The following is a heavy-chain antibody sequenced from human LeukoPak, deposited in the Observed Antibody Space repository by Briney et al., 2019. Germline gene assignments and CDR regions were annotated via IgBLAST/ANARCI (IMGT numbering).Heavy chain of an antibody. Sequence: ASVKVSCKASGYTFTSYAMHWVRQAPGQRLEWMGWINAGDGNTKYSQKFQGRVTMTRDTSISTAYMELSRLRSDDTAVYYCARDEWELPIDYWGQGTLVTVSS. J-gene: IGHJ4*02. CDR2: INAGDGNT. CDR1: GYTFTSYA. D-gene: IGHD1-26*01. CDR3: ARDEWELPIDY. V-gene: IGHV1-3*01.